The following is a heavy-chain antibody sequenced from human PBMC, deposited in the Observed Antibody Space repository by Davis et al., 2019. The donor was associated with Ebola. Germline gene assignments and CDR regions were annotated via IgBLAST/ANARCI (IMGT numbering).Heavy chain of an antibody. J-gene: IGHJ4*02. CDR3: TKDFDYVNGY. CDR1: GFTFSSYA. Sequence: GESLKISCAASGFTFSSYAMSWVRQAPGKGLECVSAISGSGGTTYYADSVKGRFAISRDNTKNTLYLQMNSLRVEDTAVYYCTKDFDYVNGYWGQGALVTVSS. D-gene: IGHD4-17*01. V-gene: IGHV3-23*01. CDR2: ISGSGGTT.